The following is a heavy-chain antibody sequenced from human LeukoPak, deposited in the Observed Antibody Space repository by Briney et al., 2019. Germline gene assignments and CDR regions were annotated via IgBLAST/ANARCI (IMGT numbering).Heavy chain of an antibody. Sequence: PGGSLRLSCAASGFTFSSYGMHWVRRAPGKGLEWVAFIRYDASNKYYADSVKGRFTISRDNSKNTLYLQMNSLRAEDTAVYYCAKSARRYCSGGSCYYFDYWGQGTLVTVSS. D-gene: IGHD2-15*01. CDR3: AKSARRYCSGGSCYYFDY. CDR1: GFTFSSYG. J-gene: IGHJ4*02. V-gene: IGHV3-30*02. CDR2: IRYDASNK.